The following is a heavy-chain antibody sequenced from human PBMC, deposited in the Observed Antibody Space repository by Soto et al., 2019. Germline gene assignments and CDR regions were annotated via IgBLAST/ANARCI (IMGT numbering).Heavy chain of an antibody. D-gene: IGHD4-17*01. J-gene: IGHJ4*02. Sequence: EVQLLESGGGLVQPGGSLRLSCAASGFTFSSYAMIWVRQAPGKGLEWVSGITTGGTTYYADSVKGRFTISRDNSKSTLYLQVNSLRAEDTAMYYCARTTAVFGEPTYYWGQGTLVTVSS. CDR2: ITTGGTT. CDR3: ARTTAVFGEPTYY. CDR1: GFTFSSYA. V-gene: IGHV3-23*01.